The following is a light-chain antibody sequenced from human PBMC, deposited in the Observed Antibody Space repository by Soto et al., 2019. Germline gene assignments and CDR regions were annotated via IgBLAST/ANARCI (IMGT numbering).Light chain of an antibody. Sequence: TQSPSSLSASVEDRVIITCRASQSISNHLNWYQQKPGQAPRLLIYGASSRATGIPDRFSGSGSGTDFTLTISRLEPEDFAVYYCQQYGSSAPTTFGQGTKVDIK. J-gene: IGKJ1*01. CDR3: QQYGSSAPTT. CDR2: GAS. CDR1: QSISNH. V-gene: IGKV3-20*01.